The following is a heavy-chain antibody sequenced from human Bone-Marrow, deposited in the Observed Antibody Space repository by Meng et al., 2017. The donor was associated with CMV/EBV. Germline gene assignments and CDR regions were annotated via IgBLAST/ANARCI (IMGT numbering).Heavy chain of an antibody. CDR1: GPIFSSSG. Sequence: GASLKISCVASGPIFSSSGMHWVRQAPGKGLEWVAFIRYDGSGKFYVDSVKGRFTISRDNSRNTLYLKMNSLRPDDTAVFYCVTDGVRWGGGNWFDSWGQGTLVTVSS. J-gene: IGHJ5*01. CDR3: VTDGVRWGGGNWFDS. CDR2: IRYDGSGK. D-gene: IGHD3-10*01. V-gene: IGHV3-30*02.